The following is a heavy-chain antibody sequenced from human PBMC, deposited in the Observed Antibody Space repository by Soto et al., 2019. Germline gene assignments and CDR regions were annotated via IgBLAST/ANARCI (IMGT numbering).Heavy chain of an antibody. CDR3: ARLRDGYILDF. CDR1: GFTFSSYA. Sequence: LRLSCAASGFTFSSYAMHWVRRAPGKGLEYVSAISSNGGYTYYANSVKGRFTISRDNSKNTLYLQMGSLRAEDMAVYYCARLRDGYILDFCAQGTLVTVSS. V-gene: IGHV3-64*01. D-gene: IGHD2-21*01. J-gene: IGHJ4*02. CDR2: ISSNGGYT.